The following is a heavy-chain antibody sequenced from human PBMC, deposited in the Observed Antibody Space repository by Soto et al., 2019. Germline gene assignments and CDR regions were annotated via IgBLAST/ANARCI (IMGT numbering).Heavy chain of an antibody. J-gene: IGHJ4*02. CDR3: AHASDYDLLSFDH. D-gene: IGHD6-25*01. CDR1: GFSLTTTSMG. Sequence: QITLKESGPPLVRPAQTLTLTCAFSGFSLTTTSMGVAWIRQPPGKALEWLALIYWDDDQRYSPSLKDGLTTSKNTPRSRVVLTISNMNPEDTGTYLCAHASDYDLLSFDHWGPGTLVTVSS. V-gene: IGHV2-5*02. CDR2: IYWDDDQ.